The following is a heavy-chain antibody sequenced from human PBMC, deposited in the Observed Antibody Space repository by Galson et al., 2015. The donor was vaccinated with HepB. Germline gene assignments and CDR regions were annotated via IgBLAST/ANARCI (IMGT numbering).Heavy chain of an antibody. CDR1: GDTFNTYV. V-gene: IGHV1-69*13. CDR2: VIPIFATA. Sequence: SVKVSCKASGDTFNTYVFKWLRQAPGQGLEWMGGVIPIFATANYAQQFRGRVTITADESTSTVYMELNSLTYEDTAVYYCARGGTLLEWLNWFDPWGQGTLVTVSS. J-gene: IGHJ5*02. CDR3: ARGGTLLEWLNWFDP. D-gene: IGHD3-3*01.